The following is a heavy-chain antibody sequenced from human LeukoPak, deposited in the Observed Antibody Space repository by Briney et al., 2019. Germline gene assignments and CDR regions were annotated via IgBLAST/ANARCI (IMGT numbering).Heavy chain of an antibody. D-gene: IGHD2-8*01. CDR3: TRSTNLEAFDI. V-gene: IGHV4-61*01. Sequence: ETLSLTCTVSGGSVSSGTYYWSWIRQPPGKGLGWNGYISYSGSTNYNPSLKSRVTISVDTSKNQCSLKLSSVTTADTAVYYCTRSTNLEAFDIWGQGTMVTVSS. J-gene: IGHJ3*02. CDR2: ISYSGST. CDR1: GGSVSSGTYY.